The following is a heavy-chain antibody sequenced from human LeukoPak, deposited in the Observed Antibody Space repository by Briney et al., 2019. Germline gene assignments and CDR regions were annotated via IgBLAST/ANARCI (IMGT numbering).Heavy chain of an antibody. J-gene: IGHJ4*02. D-gene: IGHD3-3*01. Sequence: SGTLSLTCTVSGGSISSYYWSWSRQPPARGLWWIGYIYYSGSTNYNPSRKSRVSISVETSRNPFSLSIDSVTAAHTAVNSGARGLASGYPPIPFAYWGQGTLATVSS. CDR1: GGSISSYY. CDR2: IYYSGST. V-gene: IGHV4-59*12. CDR3: ARGLASGYPPIPFAY.